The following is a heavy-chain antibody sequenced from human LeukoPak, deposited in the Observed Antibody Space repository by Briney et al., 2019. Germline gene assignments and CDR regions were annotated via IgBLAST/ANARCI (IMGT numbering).Heavy chain of an antibody. D-gene: IGHD3-22*01. CDR3: ARQLYNYDSSGYWGFDY. Sequence: SETLSLTCTVSGGSITSITNSYGWIRQPPGKGLEWIGSIYYSGSTHYNPSLKSRVTISVDTSQNHFSLELSSVTAADTAVYYCARQLYNYDSSGYWGFDYWGQGTLVTVSS. CDR1: GGSITSITNS. V-gene: IGHV4-39*01. CDR2: IYYSGST. J-gene: IGHJ4*02.